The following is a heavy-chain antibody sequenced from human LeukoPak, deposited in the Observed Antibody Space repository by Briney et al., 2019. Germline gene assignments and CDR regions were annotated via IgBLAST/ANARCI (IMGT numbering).Heavy chain of an antibody. V-gene: IGHV4-34*01. CDR2: INHSGST. CDR3: ARVVREDIVVVVAATLFDY. Sequence: SETLSLTCAVYGGSFSGYYWSWIRQPPGKGLEWIGEINHSGSTNYNPSLKSRVTISVDTSKNQCSLKLSSVTAADTAVYYCARVVREDIVVVVAATLFDYWGQGTLVTVSS. CDR1: GGSFSGYY. J-gene: IGHJ4*02. D-gene: IGHD2-15*01.